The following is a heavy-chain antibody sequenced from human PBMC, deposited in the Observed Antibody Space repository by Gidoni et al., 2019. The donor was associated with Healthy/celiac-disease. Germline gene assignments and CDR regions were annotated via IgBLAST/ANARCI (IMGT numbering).Heavy chain of an antibody. J-gene: IGHJ4*02. V-gene: IGHV3-21*01. D-gene: IGHD4-17*01. CDR3: ARTPLWDGDYYFDY. CDR1: GFTFRSYS. CDR2: ISSSSSYR. Sequence: EVQLVESGGGLVKPGGSLRLSCAASGFTFRSYSMNWVRQAPGKGLEWVSSISSSSSYRYYADSVKGRFTISRDNAKNSLYLQMNSLRAEDTAVYYCARTPLWDGDYYFDYWGQGTLVTVSS.